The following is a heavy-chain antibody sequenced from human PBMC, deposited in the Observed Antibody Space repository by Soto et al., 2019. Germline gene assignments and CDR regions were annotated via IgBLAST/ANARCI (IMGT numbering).Heavy chain of an antibody. D-gene: IGHD6-19*01. CDR3: ANGPERVWGIAVAGLDY. J-gene: IGHJ4*02. V-gene: IGHV3-23*01. CDR2: ISGSGGST. CDR1: GFTFSSYA. Sequence: GGSLRLSCAASGFTFSSYAMSWVRQAPGKGLEWVSAISGSGGSTYYADSVKGRFTISRDNSKNTLYLQMNSLRAEDTAVYYCANGPERVWGIAVAGLDYWGQGTLVTVSS.